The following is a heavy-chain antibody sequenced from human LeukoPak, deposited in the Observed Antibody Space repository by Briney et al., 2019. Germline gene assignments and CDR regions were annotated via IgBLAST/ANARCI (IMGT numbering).Heavy chain of an antibody. CDR1: GFTFSSYA. D-gene: IGHD3-3*01. CDR3: AKKWSGYHPFDY. V-gene: IGHV3-23*01. Sequence: GGSLRLSCAASGFTFSSYAMSWFRQAPGMGLEWVSAISGTGGSTYYADSVKGRFTISRDNSKNTLYLQMNSLRAEDTAVYYCAKKWSGYHPFDYWGQGTLVSVSS. J-gene: IGHJ4*02. CDR2: ISGTGGST.